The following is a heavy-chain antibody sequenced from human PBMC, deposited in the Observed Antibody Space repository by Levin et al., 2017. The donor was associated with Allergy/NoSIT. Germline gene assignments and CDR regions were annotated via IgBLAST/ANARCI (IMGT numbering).Heavy chain of an antibody. CDR2: IYYSGST. CDR1: GGSISSSSYY. D-gene: IGHD3-3*01. Sequence: SQTLSLPCTVSGGSISSSSYYWGWIRQPPGKGLEWIGSIYYSGSTYYNPSLKSRVTISVDTSKNQFSLKLSSVTAADTAVYYCARGYDFWSGYPRDYWGQGTLVTVSS. CDR3: ARGYDFWSGYPRDY. J-gene: IGHJ4*02. V-gene: IGHV4-39*07.